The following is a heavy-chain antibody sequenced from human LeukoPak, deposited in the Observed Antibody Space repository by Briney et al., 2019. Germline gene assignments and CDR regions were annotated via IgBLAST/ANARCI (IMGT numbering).Heavy chain of an antibody. D-gene: IGHD3-3*01. CDR2: VTGDSGTI. CDR3: AKGWSGYFRSPFDL. J-gene: IGHJ3*01. Sequence: GGSLRLSCTASGFTLSSFAMNWVRQVPGKGLEWVSVVTGDSGTIHYSDSVKGRFTISRGNSKNTLYLQMNNLRAEDTAAYYCAKGWSGYFRSPFDLWGQGTMVTVSS. CDR1: GFTLSSFA. V-gene: IGHV3-23*01.